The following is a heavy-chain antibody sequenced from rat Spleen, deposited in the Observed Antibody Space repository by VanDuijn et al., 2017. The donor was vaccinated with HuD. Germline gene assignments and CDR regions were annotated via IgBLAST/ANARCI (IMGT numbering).Heavy chain of an antibody. J-gene: IGHJ4*01. CDR2: IWSGGNT. V-gene: IGHV2-13*01. CDR3: ATYNNYEEYYVMDA. CDR1: GFSLRNYG. Sequence: QVQLKESGPGLVQPSQTLSLTCTVSGFSLRNYGVIWVRQPPGKGLEWMGVIWSGGNTNYNSALKSRLSISRDTSKSQVFLKMNSLQTEDTAIYYCATYNNYEEYYVMDAWGQGASVTVSS. D-gene: IGHD1-10*01.